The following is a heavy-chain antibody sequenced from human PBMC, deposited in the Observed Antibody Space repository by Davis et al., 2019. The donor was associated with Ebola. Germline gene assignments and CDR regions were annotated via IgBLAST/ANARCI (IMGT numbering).Heavy chain of an antibody. D-gene: IGHD3-10*01. CDR3: TTDRWVRGVSLKYYYYGMDV. CDR2: IWYDGSNK. V-gene: IGHV3-33*08. Sequence: GGSLRLSCAASGFTVSSNYMSWVRQAPGKGLEWVAVIWYDGSNKYYADSVKGRFTISRDNSKNTLYLQMNSLKTEDTAVYYCTTDRWVRGVSLKYYYYGMDVWGQGTTVTVSS. J-gene: IGHJ6*02. CDR1: GFTVSSNY.